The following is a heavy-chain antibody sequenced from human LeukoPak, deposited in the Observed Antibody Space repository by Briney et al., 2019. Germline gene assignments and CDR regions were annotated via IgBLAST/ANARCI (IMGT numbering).Heavy chain of an antibody. CDR1: GGSISSYY. V-gene: IGHV4-59*01. CDR2: IYYSGST. D-gene: IGHD3-9*01. CDR3: AREKYFDPPGAFDI. J-gene: IGHJ3*02. Sequence: SETLSLTCTVSGGSISSYYWSWIGQPPGKGLEWIGYIYYSGSTNYNPSLKSRVTISVDTSKNQFSLKLSSVTAADTAVYYCAREKYFDPPGAFDIWGQGTMVTVSS.